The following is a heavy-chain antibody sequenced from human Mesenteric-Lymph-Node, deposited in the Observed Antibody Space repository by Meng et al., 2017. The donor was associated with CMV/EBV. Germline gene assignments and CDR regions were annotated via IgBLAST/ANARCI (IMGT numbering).Heavy chain of an antibody. CDR3: ASDSEWSFNY. D-gene: IGHD2-8*01. J-gene: IGHJ4*02. CDR2: IRDSGSPI. V-gene: IGHV3-48*04. Sequence: GESLKISCAASGFTFSNYPMNWVRQAPGKGLEWVSHIRDSGSPIFYADAVKGRFTISRDNAKILLYLQMNTLRAEDTGVYYCASDSEWSFNYWGQGTQVTVPQ. CDR1: GFTFSNYP.